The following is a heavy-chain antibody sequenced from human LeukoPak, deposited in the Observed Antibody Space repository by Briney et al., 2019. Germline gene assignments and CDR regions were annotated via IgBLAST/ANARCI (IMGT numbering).Heavy chain of an antibody. CDR1: EFTVSSNY. J-gene: IGHJ5*02. V-gene: IGHV3-53*01. Sequence: GGSLRLSCAASEFTVSSNYMSWVRQAPGKGLERVSVMYSDGITYYADSVKGRFTISRDDSKNTLYLHMNSLRVEDTATYYCARLVNYGDWFDPWGQGTLVTVSS. CDR2: MYSDGIT. CDR3: ARLVNYGDWFDP. D-gene: IGHD3-16*01.